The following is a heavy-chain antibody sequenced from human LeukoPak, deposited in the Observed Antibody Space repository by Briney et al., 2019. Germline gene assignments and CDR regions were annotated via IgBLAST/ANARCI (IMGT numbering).Heavy chain of an antibody. CDR1: GYTFIDYY. Sequence: ASVNVSCKASGYTFIDYYIHWVRQAPGQGPEWMGWINPNSGGTNYGQKFQGRVTMTRDTSISTAYMELSRLISDETAVYYCARIRYYYGSGSYSLGYWGQGTLVTVSS. CDR3: ARIRYYYGSGSYSLGY. CDR2: INPNSGGT. D-gene: IGHD3-10*01. V-gene: IGHV1-2*02. J-gene: IGHJ4*02.